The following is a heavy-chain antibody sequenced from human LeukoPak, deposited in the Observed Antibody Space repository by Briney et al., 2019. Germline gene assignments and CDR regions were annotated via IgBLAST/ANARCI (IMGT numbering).Heavy chain of an antibody. CDR3: ARGKYSGSYYDYYYYMDV. Sequence: PSETLSLTCTVSGGSISSHYWSWIRQPPGKGLEWIGYIYYSGSTNYNPSLKSRVTISVDTSKSQFSLKLSSVTAADTAVYYCARGKYSGSYYDYYYYMDVWVKGTTVTVSS. V-gene: IGHV4-59*11. J-gene: IGHJ6*03. D-gene: IGHD1-26*01. CDR1: GGSISSHY. CDR2: IYYSGST.